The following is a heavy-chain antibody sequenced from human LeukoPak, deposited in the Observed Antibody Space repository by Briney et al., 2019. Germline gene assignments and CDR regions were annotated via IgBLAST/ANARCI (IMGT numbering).Heavy chain of an antibody. D-gene: IGHD3-3*01. V-gene: IGHV4-4*07. J-gene: IGHJ6*02. CDR1: GGSISSYY. Sequence: SETLSLTCTVSGGSISSYYWSWIRQPAGKGLEWIGRIYISGSTNYNPSLKSRVTMSVDTSKNQFSLKLSSVTAADTAVYYCARGPRYDFWSGPLDYGMDVWGQGTTVTVSS. CDR3: ARGPRYDFWSGPLDYGMDV. CDR2: IYISGST.